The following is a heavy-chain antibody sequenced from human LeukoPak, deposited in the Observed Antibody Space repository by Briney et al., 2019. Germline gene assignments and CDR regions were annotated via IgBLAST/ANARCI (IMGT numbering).Heavy chain of an antibody. CDR3: ASRDILTGYSY. V-gene: IGHV3-21*01. D-gene: IGHD3-9*01. Sequence: GGSLRLSCIVSGFTFNYFGMNWVRQAPAKGLEWVSSISSSSSYIYYADSVKGRFTISRDNAKNSLYLQMNSLRAEDTAVYYCASRDILTGYSYWGQGTLVTVSS. J-gene: IGHJ4*02. CDR2: ISSSSSYI. CDR1: GFTFNYFG.